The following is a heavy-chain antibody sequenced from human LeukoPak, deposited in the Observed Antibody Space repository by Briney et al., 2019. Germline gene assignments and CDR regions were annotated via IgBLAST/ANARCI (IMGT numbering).Heavy chain of an antibody. J-gene: IGHJ4*02. D-gene: IGHD4-17*01. CDR3: AKDPPDGDYGY. CDR1: GFIFSSYG. CDR2: IRYDGSNK. Sequence: PGGSLRVSCAASGFIFSSYGMHWVRQAPGKGLEWVAFIRYDGSNKYYADSMKGRFTISRDNSKNTLYLQMNSLRPEDTAVYYCAKDPPDGDYGYWGQGTLVTVSS. V-gene: IGHV3-30*02.